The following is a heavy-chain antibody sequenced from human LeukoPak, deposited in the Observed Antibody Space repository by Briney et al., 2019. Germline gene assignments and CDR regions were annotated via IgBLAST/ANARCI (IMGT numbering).Heavy chain of an antibody. Sequence: PGGSLRLSCAASGFTFSSYGMHWVRQAPVKGLEWVAVIWYDGSNKYYADSVKDRFTISRDNPKNTLYLYMNSLRAEDTAIYYCSRDIDGRGYSPSFDPWGQGALVTVSS. CDR3: SRDIDGRGYSPSFDP. V-gene: IGHV3-33*01. CDR2: IWYDGSNK. D-gene: IGHD3-22*01. CDR1: GFTFSSYG. J-gene: IGHJ5*02.